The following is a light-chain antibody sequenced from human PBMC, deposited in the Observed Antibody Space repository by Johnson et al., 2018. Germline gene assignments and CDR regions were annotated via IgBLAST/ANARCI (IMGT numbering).Light chain of an antibody. CDR3: GTWDSSLSAGNV. CDR2: ENN. J-gene: IGLJ1*01. V-gene: IGLV1-51*02. Sequence: QSVLTQPPSVSAAPGQKVTISCSGSSSNIGNNYVSWYQQLPGTAPKLLIYENNKRPSGIPDRFSGSKSGTSATLGITGLQTGDEADYYCGTWDSSLSAGNVFGTGTTVTCL. CDR1: SSNIGNNY.